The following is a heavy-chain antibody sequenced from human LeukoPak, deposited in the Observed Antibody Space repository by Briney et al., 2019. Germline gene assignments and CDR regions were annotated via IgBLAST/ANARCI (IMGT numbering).Heavy chain of an antibody. CDR2: INHSGST. J-gene: IGHJ4*02. Sequence: KPSETLSLTCAVYGGSFSGYYWSWIRQPPGKGLEWIGEINHSGSTNYSPSLKSRVTISVDTSKNQFSLKLSSVTAADTAVYYCARGRTTSLSYFDYWGQRTLVTVSS. CDR3: ARGRTTSLSYFDY. CDR1: GGSFSGYY. D-gene: IGHD1-1*01. V-gene: IGHV4-34*01.